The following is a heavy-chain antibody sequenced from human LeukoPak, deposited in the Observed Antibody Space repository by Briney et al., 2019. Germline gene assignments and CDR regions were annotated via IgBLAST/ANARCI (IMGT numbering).Heavy chain of an antibody. J-gene: IGHJ5*02. D-gene: IGHD2-15*01. CDR1: GCTFTSYD. CDR2: ISAYNGNT. CDR3: ARGLIEFDP. Sequence: ASVKVSCKASGCTFTSYDISWVRQAPGQGLECMGWISAYNGNTNYAQKLQGRVTMTTDTSTSSAYLELRSLRSDDTAVYYCARGLIEFDPWGQGTLVTVSS. V-gene: IGHV1-18*01.